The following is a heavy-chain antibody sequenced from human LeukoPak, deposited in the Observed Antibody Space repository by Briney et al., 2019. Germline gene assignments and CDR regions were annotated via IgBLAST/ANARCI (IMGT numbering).Heavy chain of an antibody. Sequence: SETLSLTCAVYGGSFSGYYWSWIRQPPGKGLEWIGEVNHSGSTNYNPSLKSRVTISVDTSKNQFSLKLSSVTAADTAVYYCARSSITMVRGVILNWFDPWGQGTLVTVSS. V-gene: IGHV4-34*01. CDR3: ARSSITMVRGVILNWFDP. J-gene: IGHJ5*02. CDR2: VNHSGST. CDR1: GGSFSGYY. D-gene: IGHD3-10*01.